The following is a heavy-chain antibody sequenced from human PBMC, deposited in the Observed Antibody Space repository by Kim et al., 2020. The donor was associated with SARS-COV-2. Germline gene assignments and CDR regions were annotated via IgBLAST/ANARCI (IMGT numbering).Heavy chain of an antibody. D-gene: IGHD5-12*01. J-gene: IGHJ5*01. CDR1: GTSITSSSYY. CDR2: IYYSGTT. CDR3: ARHGDGYADS. V-gene: IGHV4-39*01. Sequence: SETLSLTCTVFGTSITSSSYYWGWFRQPPGKGLEWIGSIYYSGTTLYNPSLKSRVTITADTSNDQFSLNLRSVTAADTAAYYCARHGDGYADSFGQGAQV.